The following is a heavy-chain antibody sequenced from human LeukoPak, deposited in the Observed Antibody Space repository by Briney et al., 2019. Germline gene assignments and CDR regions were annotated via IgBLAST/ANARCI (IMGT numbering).Heavy chain of an antibody. CDR3: TTDPWFGELDFDY. CDR1: GFTFSNAW. CDR2: IKSKTDGGTT. D-gene: IGHD3-10*01. J-gene: IGHJ4*02. Sequence: PGGSLRLSCAASGFTFSNAWMSWVRQAPGKGLEWVGRIKSKTDGGTTDYAAPVKGRFTISRDDSKNTLYLQMNSLKTEDTAVYYCTTDPWFGELDFDYWGQGTLVTVSS. V-gene: IGHV3-15*01.